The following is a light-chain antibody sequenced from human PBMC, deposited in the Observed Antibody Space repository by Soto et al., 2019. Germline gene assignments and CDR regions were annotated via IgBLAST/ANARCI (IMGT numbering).Light chain of an antibody. CDR1: QSVSSSY. CDR2: GAS. J-gene: IGKJ2*01. V-gene: IGKV3-20*01. CDR3: QQYGSSTYT. Sequence: EIVLTQSPGTLSLSPGERATLSCRASQSVSSSYLAWYQQKPGQAPRLLIYGASSRATGIPDRFSGSGPGTDFTLTISRLEPEDFAVYYCQQYGSSTYTFGQGTKVDI.